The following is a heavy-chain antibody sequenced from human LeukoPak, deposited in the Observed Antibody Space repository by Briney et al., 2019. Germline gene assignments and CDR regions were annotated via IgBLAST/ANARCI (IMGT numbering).Heavy chain of an antibody. CDR2: INPNNGDT. D-gene: IGHD6-19*01. CDR1: GYTFTGYY. Sequence: GASVKVSCKASGYTFTGYYIHWVRQAPAQGLEWMAWINPNNGDTHYAQKFQGRVAMTRDTSISTAYMDMSTLRSDDTAVYYCARWVASPSTGWFDPWGQGTLVTVSS. CDR3: ARWVASPSTGWFDP. J-gene: IGHJ5*02. V-gene: IGHV1-2*02.